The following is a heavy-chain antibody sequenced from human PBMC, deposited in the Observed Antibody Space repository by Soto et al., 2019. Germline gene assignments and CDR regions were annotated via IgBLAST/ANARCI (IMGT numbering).Heavy chain of an antibody. Sequence: ASVKVSCKASGYTFTSYGISWVRQAPGQGLEWMGWISAYNGNTNYAQKLQGRVTMTTDTSTSTAYMELRSLRSDDTAVYYCAKTPNQLGMPRGYAFDIWGQGTMVTVSS. CDR1: GYTFTSYG. CDR3: AKTPNQLGMPRGYAFDI. J-gene: IGHJ3*02. V-gene: IGHV1-18*01. D-gene: IGHD7-27*01. CDR2: ISAYNGNT.